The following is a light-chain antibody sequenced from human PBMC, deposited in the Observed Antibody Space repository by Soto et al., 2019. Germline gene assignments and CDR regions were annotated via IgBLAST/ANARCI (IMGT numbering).Light chain of an antibody. Sequence: EIVLTQSPDTLSLSPGERATLSCRASQIVNNNRLAWYQQRPGQPPRLLIFTASNRPSGIPDKFSGSVSGTDFTFTITRLEPEDFAVYYCQQYGGSPNTFAQGTKVE. CDR2: TAS. CDR1: QIVNNNR. J-gene: IGKJ2*01. CDR3: QQYGGSPNT. V-gene: IGKV3-20*01.